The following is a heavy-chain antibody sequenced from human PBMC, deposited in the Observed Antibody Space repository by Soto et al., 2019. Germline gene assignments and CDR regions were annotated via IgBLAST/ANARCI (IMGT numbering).Heavy chain of an antibody. Sequence: GGSLRLSCAASGFTFSSYAMSWVRQAPGKGLEWVSAISGSGGSTYYADSVKGRLTISRDNSKNTLYLQMNSLRAEDTAVYYCAKSPGIAVAGKFDYWGQGTLVTVSS. CDR1: GFTFSSYA. CDR3: AKSPGIAVAGKFDY. V-gene: IGHV3-23*01. D-gene: IGHD6-19*01. J-gene: IGHJ4*02. CDR2: ISGSGGST.